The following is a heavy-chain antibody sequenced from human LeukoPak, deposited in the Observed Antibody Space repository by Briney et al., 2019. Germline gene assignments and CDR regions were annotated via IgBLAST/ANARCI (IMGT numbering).Heavy chain of an antibody. CDR2: ISYDGSNK. D-gene: IGHD3-9*01. CDR1: GFTFSSYT. J-gene: IGHJ6*02. V-gene: IGHV3-30-3*01. CDR3: ARDIYDILTGLARRSYYYYGMGV. Sequence: PGGSLRLSCAASGFTFSSYTMHWVRQAPGKGLEWVAVISYDGSNKYYADSVKGRFTISRDNSKNTLYLQMNSLRAEDTAVYYCARDIYDILTGLARRSYYYYGMGVWGQGTTVTVSS.